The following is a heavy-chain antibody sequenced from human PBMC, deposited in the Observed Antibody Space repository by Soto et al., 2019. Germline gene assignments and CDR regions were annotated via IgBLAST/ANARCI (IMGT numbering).Heavy chain of an antibody. CDR3: GKASSSNSWSPIDY. CDR2: ISWSTSSI. D-gene: IGHD3-3*01. Sequence: GGSLRLSCVASGFTFDDYAMHWVRQIPGKGLQWVSGISWSTSSIGYGASLRGRFLISRDNANNSLCLQMNDLRPEDTALYYCGKASSSNSWSPIDYWGQGTMVTVSS. J-gene: IGHJ4*02. V-gene: IGHV3-9*01. CDR1: GFTFDDYA.